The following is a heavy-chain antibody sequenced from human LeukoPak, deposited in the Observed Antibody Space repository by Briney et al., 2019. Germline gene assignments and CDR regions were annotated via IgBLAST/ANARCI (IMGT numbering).Heavy chain of an antibody. CDR3: AREGIQLRSAWDV. CDR2: IYSGGST. D-gene: IGHD5-18*01. V-gene: IGHV3-53*01. Sequence: PGGSLRLSCAASGFTFSSYAMSWVRQAPGKGLEWVSVIYSGGSTYYADSVKGRFTISRDNSKNTLYLQMNSLRAEDTAVYYCAREGIQLRSAWDVWGQGTTVTVSS. J-gene: IGHJ6*02. CDR1: GFTFSSYA.